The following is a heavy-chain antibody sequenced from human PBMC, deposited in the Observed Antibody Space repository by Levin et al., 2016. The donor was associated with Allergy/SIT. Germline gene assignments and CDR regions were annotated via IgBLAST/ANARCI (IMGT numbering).Heavy chain of an antibody. Sequence: WIRQPPGKGLEWIGYIYYTGSTYYNPSLKSRVTISVDTSKNQFSLKLTSVTAADTAVYYCARDYGGDSPPYCFDYWGQGTLVTVSS. CDR3: ARDYGGDSPPYCFDY. V-gene: IGHV4-31*02. CDR2: IYYTGST. J-gene: IGHJ4*02. D-gene: IGHD4-23*01.